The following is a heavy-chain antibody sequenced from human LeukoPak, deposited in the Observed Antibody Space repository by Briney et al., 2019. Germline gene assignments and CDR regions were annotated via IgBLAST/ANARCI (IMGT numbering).Heavy chain of an antibody. J-gene: IGHJ4*02. Sequence: GGSLRLSCATSGFTFYNFAMSWVRQAPGKGLEWVSHISCLGEKTYYADCVQGLFTVSRDNSKNILYLKVNRLRVEDTALYYCARDPVIYPDYGGPDLDYWGQGTQVAVS. D-gene: IGHD4/OR15-4a*01. V-gene: IGHV3-23*01. CDR1: GFTFYNFA. CDR3: ARDPVIYPDYGGPDLDY. CDR2: ISCLGEKT.